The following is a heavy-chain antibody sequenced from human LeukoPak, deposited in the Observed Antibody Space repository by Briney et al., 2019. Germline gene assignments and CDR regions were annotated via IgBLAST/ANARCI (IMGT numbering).Heavy chain of an antibody. CDR3: ARGEVSASLYYFDF. CDR1: GYSFTTYG. J-gene: IGHJ4*02. Sequence: ASVKVSCKTSGYSFTTYGVSWVRQAPGQGLEWMGWVSGYTGNTNYAERFQGRVTMTTEPSTSTVYLELTSLRSDDTAVYYCARGEVSASLYYFDFWGEGTMVTVS. D-gene: IGHD2-2*01. CDR2: VSGYTGNT. V-gene: IGHV1-18*01.